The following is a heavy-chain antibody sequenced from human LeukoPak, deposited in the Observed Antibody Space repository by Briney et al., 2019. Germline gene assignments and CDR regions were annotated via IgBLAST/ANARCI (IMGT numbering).Heavy chain of an antibody. V-gene: IGHV1-2*02. CDR1: GYTFTGYY. CDR2: INPNSGGT. J-gene: IGHJ4*02. Sequence: ASVKVSCKASGYTFTGYYMHWVRQAPGQGLEWMGWINPNSGGTNYAQKFQGRVTMTRDTSISTAYMELSRLRSDDTAVYYFARFRRDGYPFDYWGQGTLVTVSS. CDR3: ARFRRDGYPFDY. D-gene: IGHD5-24*01.